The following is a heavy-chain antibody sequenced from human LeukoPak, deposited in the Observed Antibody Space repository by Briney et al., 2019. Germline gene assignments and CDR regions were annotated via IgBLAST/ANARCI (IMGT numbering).Heavy chain of an antibody. CDR1: GFTVSSNY. D-gene: IGHD3-22*01. CDR2: IYSGGST. CDR3: AKEGGDYYDSSGYSH. V-gene: IGHV3-53*01. Sequence: GGSLRLSCAASGFTVSSNYMSWVRQAPGKGLEWVSVIYSGGSTYYADSVKGRFTISRDNSKNTLYLQMNSLRAEDTAVYYCAKEGGDYYDSSGYSHWGQGTLVTVSS. J-gene: IGHJ1*01.